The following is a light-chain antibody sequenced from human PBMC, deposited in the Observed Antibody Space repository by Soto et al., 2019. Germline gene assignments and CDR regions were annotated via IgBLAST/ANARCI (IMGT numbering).Light chain of an antibody. CDR2: AAT. CDR3: QQYGTSPPRYT. J-gene: IGKJ2*01. V-gene: IGKV3-20*01. CDR1: QTVSSTY. Sequence: EIVLTQSPGTLSLSPGERATLSCRASQTVSSTYLACYQQKPGQAPSLLLYAATSRATGIPDRFSGSGSGTDFTLTIGRLEPEDFAVYYCQQYGTSPPRYTFGQGTKLEIK.